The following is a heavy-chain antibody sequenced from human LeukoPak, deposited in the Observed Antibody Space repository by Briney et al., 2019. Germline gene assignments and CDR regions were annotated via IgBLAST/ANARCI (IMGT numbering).Heavy chain of an antibody. CDR2: INHSGST. Sequence: PSETLSLTCTVSGGSFSGYYWSWIRQPPGKGLEWIGEINHSGSTNYNPSLKSRVTISVDTSKNQFSLKLSSVTAADTAVYYCARGGVTRVPIDYWGQGTLVTVSS. CDR1: GGSFSGYY. V-gene: IGHV4-34*01. D-gene: IGHD4-17*01. J-gene: IGHJ4*02. CDR3: ARGGVTRVPIDY.